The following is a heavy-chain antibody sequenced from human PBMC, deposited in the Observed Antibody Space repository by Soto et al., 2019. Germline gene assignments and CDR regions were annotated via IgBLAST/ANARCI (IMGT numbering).Heavy chain of an antibody. V-gene: IGHV4-34*01. CDR2: INHSGST. CDR1: GGSFSGYY. D-gene: IGHD1-7*01. J-gene: IGHJ6*03. Sequence: SETLSLTFAVCGGSFSGYYWSWIRQPPGKGLEWIGEINHSGSTNYNPSLKSRVTISVDTSKNQFSLKLSSVTAADTAVYYCARGRTSGVHYYYYMDVWGKGTTVTVSS. CDR3: ARGRTSGVHYYYYMDV.